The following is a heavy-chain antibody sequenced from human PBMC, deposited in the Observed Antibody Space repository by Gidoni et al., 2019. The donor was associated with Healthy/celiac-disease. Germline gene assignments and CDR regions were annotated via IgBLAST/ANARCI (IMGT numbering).Heavy chain of an antibody. V-gene: IGHV3-43*01. Sequence: EVQLVESGGVVVQPGGSLRLSCAASGFTFDDYTMHWVRQAPGKGLEWVSLISWDGGSTYYADSVKGRFTISRDNSKNSLYLQMNSLRTEDTALYYCAKDIAAAGYEYFQHWGQGTLVTVSS. CDR2: ISWDGGST. D-gene: IGHD6-13*01. CDR1: GFTFDDYT. CDR3: AKDIAAAGYEYFQH. J-gene: IGHJ1*01.